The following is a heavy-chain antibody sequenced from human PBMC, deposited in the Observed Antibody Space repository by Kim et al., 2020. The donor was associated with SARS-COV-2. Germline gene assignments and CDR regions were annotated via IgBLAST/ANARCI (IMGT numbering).Heavy chain of an antibody. CDR3: TRREWTVAGKMVDFQH. CDR1: GFTFSSYA. CDR2: VGIGDGK. D-gene: IGHD6-19*01. J-gene: IGHJ1*01. V-gene: IGHV3-23*01. Sequence: GGSLRLSCAASGFTFSSYAMNWVRQAPGKGLEWVAAVGIGDGKYYADSVKGRFTASRDTSKRALYLQMNSLTVEDTAVYYCTRREWTVAGKMVDFQHWGQGTLVTVSS.